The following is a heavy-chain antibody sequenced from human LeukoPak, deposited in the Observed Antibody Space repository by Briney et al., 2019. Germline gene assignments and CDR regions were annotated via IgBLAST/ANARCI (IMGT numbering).Heavy chain of an antibody. CDR1: GFTFSSYE. D-gene: IGHD2-15*01. CDR3: AKERYCSGGNCYPDDN. Sequence: PGGSLRLSCAASGFTFSSYEMNWVRQAPGKGLDWVAFIRYDEKNYYADSVKGRFTISRDNSKNTLYLQMSSLRVEDTAIYYCAKERYCSGGNCYPDDNWGQGTLVTVSS. J-gene: IGHJ4*02. CDR2: IRYDEKN. V-gene: IGHV3-30*02.